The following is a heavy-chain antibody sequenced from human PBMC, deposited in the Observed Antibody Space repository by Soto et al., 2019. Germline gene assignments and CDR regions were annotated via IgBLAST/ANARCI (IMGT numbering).Heavy chain of an antibody. CDR2: IKQDGSEE. CDR1: GFTFSSDW. V-gene: IGHV3-7*01. Sequence: EVQLVESGGGLVQPGGSLRLSCAASGFTFSSDWMSWFRQAPGKGLEWVANIKQDGSEENYVDSVKGRFTISRDTAKNALYLQMNSLRVEDTAVYYCAREIAARLWGKGTTVTVSS. J-gene: IGHJ6*04. D-gene: IGHD6-6*01. CDR3: AREIAARL.